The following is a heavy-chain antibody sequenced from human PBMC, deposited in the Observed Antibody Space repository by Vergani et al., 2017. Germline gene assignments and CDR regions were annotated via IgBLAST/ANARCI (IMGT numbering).Heavy chain of an antibody. Sequence: QVQLQESGPGLVKPSQTLSLTCTVSGGSISSGGYYWSWIRQHPGKGLEWIGYIYYSGSTYYNPSLKSRVTISVDTSKNQFSLKLSSVTAADTAVYYCARVWYCSGGSCYSDSGWTFDYWGQGTLVTVSS. CDR1: GGSISSGGYY. CDR3: ARVWYCSGGSCYSDSGWTFDY. CDR2: IYYSGST. J-gene: IGHJ4*02. V-gene: IGHV4-31*03. D-gene: IGHD2-15*01.